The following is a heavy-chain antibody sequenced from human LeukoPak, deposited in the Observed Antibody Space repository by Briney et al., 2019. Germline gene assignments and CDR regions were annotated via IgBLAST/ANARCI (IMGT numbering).Heavy chain of an antibody. D-gene: IGHD5-18*01. Sequence: AGSLRLSCAASGFTFSRYEMHWVRQAPGKGLEWISYITSSAGTIYYADSVKGRFTISRDNATSSLYLQMNSLRVEDTAVYYCAREHHNTAMVGIDYWGQGTLVTVSS. J-gene: IGHJ4*02. V-gene: IGHV3-48*03. CDR3: AREHHNTAMVGIDY. CDR1: GFTFSRYE. CDR2: ITSSAGTI.